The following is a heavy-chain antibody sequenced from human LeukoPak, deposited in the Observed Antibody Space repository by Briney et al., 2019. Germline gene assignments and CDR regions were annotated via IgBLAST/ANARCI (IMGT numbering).Heavy chain of an antibody. J-gene: IGHJ4*02. CDR2: IYSSGNT. CDR3: ARLRWQLVGPYFDY. CDR1: GDSISTYY. V-gene: IGHV4-59*01. D-gene: IGHD1-26*01. Sequence: SETLSLACSFSGDSISTYYWSWIRQSPGKGLEWIGHIYSSGNTDYNSSLKSRVTISVDTSKSQFSLRLSSVTATDTAVYYCARLRWQLVGPYFDYWGQGILVTVSS.